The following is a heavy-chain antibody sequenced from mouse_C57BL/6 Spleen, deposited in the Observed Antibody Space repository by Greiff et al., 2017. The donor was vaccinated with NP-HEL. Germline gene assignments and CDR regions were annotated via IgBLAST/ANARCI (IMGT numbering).Heavy chain of an antibody. Sequence: QVQLQQSGAELVRPGASVKLSCKASGYTFTDYYINWVKQRPGQGLEWIARIYPGSGNTYYNEKFKGKATLTAEKSSSTAYMQLSSLTSEDSAVYFCARTRDGYYYAMDYWGQGTSVTVSS. D-gene: IGHD2-3*01. J-gene: IGHJ4*01. CDR1: GYTFTDYY. V-gene: IGHV1-76*01. CDR3: ARTRDGYYYAMDY. CDR2: IYPGSGNT.